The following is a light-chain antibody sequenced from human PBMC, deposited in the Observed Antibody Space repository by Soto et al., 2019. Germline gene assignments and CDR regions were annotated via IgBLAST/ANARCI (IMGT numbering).Light chain of an antibody. J-gene: IGKJ3*01. V-gene: IGKV1-33*01. Sequence: DIQMTQSPSSLSASVGDRVTVTCQASQDITNYLNWYQQKPGKAPKLLFYDASNLETGVPSRFSGSGSGTDFTFTITSLQPEDIAIYYCQQYDNLPFTFGPGTKVDIK. CDR3: QQYDNLPFT. CDR1: QDITNY. CDR2: DAS.